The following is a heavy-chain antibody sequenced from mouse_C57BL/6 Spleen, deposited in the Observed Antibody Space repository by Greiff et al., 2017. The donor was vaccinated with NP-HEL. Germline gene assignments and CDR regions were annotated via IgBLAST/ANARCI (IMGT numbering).Heavy chain of an antibody. CDR1: GFNIKDYY. CDR2: IDPEDGDT. D-gene: IGHD2-4*01. CDR3: TLIYYDYDGFAY. Sequence: EVKLVESGAELVRPGASVKLSCTASGFNIKDYYMHWVKQRPEQGLEWIGRIDPEDGDTEYAPKFQGKATMTADTSSNTAYLQLSSLTSEDTAVYYCTLIYYDYDGFAYWGQGTLVTVSA. V-gene: IGHV14-1*01. J-gene: IGHJ3*01.